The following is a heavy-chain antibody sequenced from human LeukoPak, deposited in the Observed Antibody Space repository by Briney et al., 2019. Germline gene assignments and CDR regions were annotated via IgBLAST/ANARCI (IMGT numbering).Heavy chain of an antibody. CDR1: GFTFDDYA. Sequence: GGSLRLSCAASGFTFDDYAMHWVRQAPGKGLEWVSGISWNSGSIGYADSVKGRFTISRDNAKNSLYLQMNSLRAEDTALYYCAKVASLIAVAGNYDYWGQGTLVTVSS. CDR3: AKVASLIAVAGNYDY. CDR2: ISWNSGSI. J-gene: IGHJ4*02. D-gene: IGHD6-19*01. V-gene: IGHV3-9*01.